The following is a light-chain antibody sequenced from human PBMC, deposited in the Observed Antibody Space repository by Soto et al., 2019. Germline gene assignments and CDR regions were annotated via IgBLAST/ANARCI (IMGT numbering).Light chain of an antibody. CDR3: CSKAAGSTDV. J-gene: IGLJ1*01. V-gene: IGLV2-23*01. CDR1: SSDVGSHNL. CDR2: EAS. Sequence: QSALTQPASVSGSPGQSITISCTGTSSDVGSHNLVSWYQQFPGKAPKLIIFEASKRPSGVSNRFSGSKSGSTASLTISGLQAEDEGDYYCCSKAAGSTDVFGSGTKVTV.